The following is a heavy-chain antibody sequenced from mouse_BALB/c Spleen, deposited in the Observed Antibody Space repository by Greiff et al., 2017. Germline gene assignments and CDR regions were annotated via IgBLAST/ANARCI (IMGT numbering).Heavy chain of an antibody. CDR2: ISSGGST. V-gene: IGHV5-6-5*01. CDR3: ARGVWRDY. Sequence: EVQGVESGGGLVKPGGSLKLSCAASGFTFSSYAMSWVRQTPEKRLEWVASISSGGSTYYPDSVKGRFTISRDNARNILYLQMSSLRSEDTAMYYCARGVWRDYWGQGTSVTVSS. CDR1: GFTFSSYA. J-gene: IGHJ4*01.